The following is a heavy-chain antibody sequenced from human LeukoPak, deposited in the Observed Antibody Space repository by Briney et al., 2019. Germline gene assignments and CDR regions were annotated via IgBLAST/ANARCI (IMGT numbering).Heavy chain of an antibody. J-gene: IGHJ4*02. Sequence: GGSLRLSCAASGFPLSSYSMNWVRQAPGKVLQWVSSISSSSSYIYYADSVKGRFTISRDNAKNSLYLQMNSLRAEDTAVYFCASGVRGETPDYWGQGTLVTVSS. CDR3: ASGVRGETPDY. CDR2: ISSSSSYI. CDR1: GFPLSSYS. V-gene: IGHV3-21*01. D-gene: IGHD3-10*01.